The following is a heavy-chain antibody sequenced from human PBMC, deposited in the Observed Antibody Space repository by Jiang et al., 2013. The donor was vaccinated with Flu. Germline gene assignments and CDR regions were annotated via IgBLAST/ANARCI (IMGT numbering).Heavy chain of an antibody. CDR1: GFTFSYYA. CDR3: ATLRGSSYDTYLADY. Sequence: GGGVVQPGGSLRLSCEASGFTFSYYAMSWVRQAPGKGLEWMASIRFDGSDKYYADSVKGRFTISRDNSKNTLYLQMNSLRPEDTSVYYCATLRGSSYDTYLADYWGQGTLVTVSS. CDR2: IRFDGSDK. J-gene: IGHJ4*02. D-gene: IGHD2-2*01. V-gene: IGHV3-30*02.